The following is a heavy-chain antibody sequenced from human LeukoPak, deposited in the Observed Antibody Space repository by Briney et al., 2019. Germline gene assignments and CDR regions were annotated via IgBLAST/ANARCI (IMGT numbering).Heavy chain of an antibody. CDR1: GFTFSSYA. D-gene: IGHD3-16*01. J-gene: IGHJ4*02. V-gene: IGHV3-23*01. CDR3: ARASPRRGGYYFDY. Sequence: GGSLRLSCAASGFTFSSYAMSWVRQAPGKGLEWVSAISGSGGSTYYADSVKGRFTISRDNSKNSLYLQMNSLRAEDTAVYYCARASPRRGGYYFDYWGQGTLVTVSS. CDR2: ISGSGGST.